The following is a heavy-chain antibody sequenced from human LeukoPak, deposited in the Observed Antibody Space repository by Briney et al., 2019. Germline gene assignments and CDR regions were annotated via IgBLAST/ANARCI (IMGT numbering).Heavy chain of an antibody. V-gene: IGHV3-30*18. CDR3: AKDLRTTVKWRGAFDS. Sequence: GRSLRLSCAASGFTFSSYGMYWVRQAPGEGLEWVALISYDGNKRYYADSVRGRFTISRDNSKNTLYLQMNSLRPEDTAIYYCAKDLRTTVKWRGAFDSWGQGVPVTVSS. D-gene: IGHD4-11*01. CDR1: GFTFSSYG. J-gene: IGHJ4*02. CDR2: ISYDGNKR.